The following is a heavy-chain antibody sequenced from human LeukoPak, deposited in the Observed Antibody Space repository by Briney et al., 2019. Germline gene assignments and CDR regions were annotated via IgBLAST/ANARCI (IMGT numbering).Heavy chain of an antibody. Sequence: ASVKVSCKASGYTFTTYDINWVRQATGQGLEWMVWMNPNSGNTGYAQKFQGRVTMTRNTSISTAFMELSGLRSEDTAVYFCARRNTAMVAGLDYWGQGSLVTVSS. CDR1: GYTFTTYD. V-gene: IGHV1-8*01. CDR2: MNPNSGNT. CDR3: ARRNTAMVAGLDY. J-gene: IGHJ4*02. D-gene: IGHD5-18*01.